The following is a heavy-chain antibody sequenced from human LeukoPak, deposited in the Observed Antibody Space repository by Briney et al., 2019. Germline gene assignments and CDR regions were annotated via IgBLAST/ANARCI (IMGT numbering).Heavy chain of an antibody. CDR2: ISSSGSTI. J-gene: IGHJ4*02. CDR1: GFTFSSYE. D-gene: IGHD3-10*01. CDR3: ARASGVGFDY. V-gene: IGHV3-48*03. Sequence: PGGSLRLXCAASGFTFSSYEMNWVRQAPGKGLEWVSYISSSGSTIYYADSVKGRFTISRDNAKNSLYLQMNSLRAEDTAVYYRARASGVGFDYWGQGTLVTVSS.